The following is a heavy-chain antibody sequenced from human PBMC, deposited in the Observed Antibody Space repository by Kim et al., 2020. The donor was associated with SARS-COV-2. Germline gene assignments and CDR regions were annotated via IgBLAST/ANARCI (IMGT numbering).Heavy chain of an antibody. CDR3: ARGGTSAYYRLDS. CDR2: ISSDGSST. CDR1: GFSFSPYW. V-gene: IGHV3-74*01. D-gene: IGHD3-22*01. Sequence: GGSLRLSCAASGFSFSPYWMHWVRQAPGKGLVWVSRISSDGSSTSYADSVKGRFTISRDNAKDTLYLQMNSLRAEDTAVYFCARGGTSAYYRLDSWGQGTLVTVSS. J-gene: IGHJ4*02.